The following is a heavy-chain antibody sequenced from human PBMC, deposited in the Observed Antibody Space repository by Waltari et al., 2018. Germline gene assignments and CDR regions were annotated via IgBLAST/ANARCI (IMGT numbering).Heavy chain of an antibody. D-gene: IGHD6-19*01. Sequence: QVQLVQSGAEVKKPGSSVKVSCKASGGTFSSYAISWVRQAPGQGLEWMGGIIPIFGTANYEQKFQGRVTITADESTSTAYMELSSLRAEDTAVYYCARDTTVAGRAYYYYGMDVWGQGTTVTVSS. J-gene: IGHJ6*02. CDR2: IIPIFGTA. V-gene: IGHV1-69*01. CDR1: GGTFSSYA. CDR3: ARDTTVAGRAYYYYGMDV.